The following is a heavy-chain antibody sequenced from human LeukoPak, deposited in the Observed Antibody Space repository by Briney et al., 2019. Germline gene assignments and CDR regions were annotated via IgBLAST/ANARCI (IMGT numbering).Heavy chain of an antibody. V-gene: IGHV3-74*01. D-gene: IGHD1-26*01. CDR2: INSDGSST. CDR1: GFTFSSYW. CDR3: ARGYSGTYRIDY. J-gene: IGHJ4*02. Sequence: GGSLRLSCAASGFTFSSYWMHWVRQAPGKGLVWVSRINSDGSSTSYADSVKGRFTISRDNAKNTWSLQMNSLRADDTAVYYCARGYSGTYRIDYWGQGTLVTVSS.